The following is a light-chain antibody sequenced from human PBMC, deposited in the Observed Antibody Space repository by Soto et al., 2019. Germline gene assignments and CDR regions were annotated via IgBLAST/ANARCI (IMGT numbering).Light chain of an antibody. CDR3: CSCAGRTSVL. Sequence: QSALTQPASVSGSPGQAITISCTGTSSDVGSYNLVSWYQQHPGKAPKLMIYDVSKRPSGVSDRFSGSKSGNTASLTISGLQAEDEAAYYCCSCAGRTSVLFGGGTKLTVL. CDR1: SSDVGSYNL. J-gene: IGLJ2*01. V-gene: IGLV2-23*01. CDR2: DVS.